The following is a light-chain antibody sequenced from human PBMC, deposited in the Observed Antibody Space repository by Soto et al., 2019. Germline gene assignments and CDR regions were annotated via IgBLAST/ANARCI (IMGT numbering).Light chain of an antibody. Sequence: DLVMTQSPLSLPVTPGEPASISCRSSQSLLHSNGYNYLDWYLQKPGQSPQLLIYLGSNRASGVPDRFSGSGSGTDFTLKISRVEAEDVGVYYCMQALQTPWTFGQGTKVEIE. V-gene: IGKV2-28*01. CDR1: QSLLHSNGYNY. CDR3: MQALQTPWT. J-gene: IGKJ1*01. CDR2: LGS.